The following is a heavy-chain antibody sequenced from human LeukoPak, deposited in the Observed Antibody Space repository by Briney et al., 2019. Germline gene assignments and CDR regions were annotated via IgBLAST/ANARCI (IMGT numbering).Heavy chain of an antibody. CDR1: GGTFSSYA. CDR3: ARGHSIEPYYYYYYMDV. Sequence: ASVKVSCKASGGTFSSYAISWVRQAPGQGLEWMGGIIPIFGTANYAQKFQGRVTITADESTSTAYMELSSLRSEDTAVYYCARGHSIEPYYYYYYMDVWGKGTTVTVSS. D-gene: IGHD4-11*01. CDR2: IIPIFGTA. V-gene: IGHV1-69*13. J-gene: IGHJ6*03.